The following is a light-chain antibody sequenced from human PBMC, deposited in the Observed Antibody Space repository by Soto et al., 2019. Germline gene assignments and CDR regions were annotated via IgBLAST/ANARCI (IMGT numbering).Light chain of an antibody. Sequence: EIVLTQSPGTLSLSPGERATLSCRASQTISRSNLGWYQQKPGQAPRLLIYGTSSRATGIPDRFSGSGSGTDFTLTISRLEPEDFAVYYCQQYDTSPFTFGGGAKVEIK. CDR3: QQYDTSPFT. CDR2: GTS. V-gene: IGKV3-20*01. CDR1: QTISRSN. J-gene: IGKJ4*01.